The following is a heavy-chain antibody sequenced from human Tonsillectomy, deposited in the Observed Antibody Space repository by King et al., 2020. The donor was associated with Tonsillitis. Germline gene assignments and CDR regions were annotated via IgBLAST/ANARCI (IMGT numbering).Heavy chain of an antibody. J-gene: IGHJ3*02. CDR1: GGSISSGGYY. V-gene: IGHV4-31*03. D-gene: IGHD5-18*01. Sequence: QLQESGPGLVKPSQTLSLTCTVSGGSISSGGYYWSWIRQHPGKGLEYIGFIYYRGSTYYNPSLGNRVSISIDTSKNQFSLKMNPLTAADTAVYYCARDSIGYSYREGAFDIWGQGTMVTVSS. CDR3: ARDSIGYSYREGAFDI. CDR2: IYYRGST.